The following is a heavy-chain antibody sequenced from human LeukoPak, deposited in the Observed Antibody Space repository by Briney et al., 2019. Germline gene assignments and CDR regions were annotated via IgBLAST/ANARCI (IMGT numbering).Heavy chain of an antibody. J-gene: IGHJ4*02. CDR1: GGSFSGYY. Sequence: SETLSLTCAVYGGSFSGYYWNWIRQPPGKGLEWIGEINHSGSTKYNPSLKSRVTISVDTSKNQFSLKLSSVTAADTAVYYCARGGLGYCTNGVCSTGNKYYFDYWGQGTRVTVSS. D-gene: IGHD2-8*01. CDR3: ARGGLGYCTNGVCSTGNKYYFDY. V-gene: IGHV4-34*01. CDR2: INHSGST.